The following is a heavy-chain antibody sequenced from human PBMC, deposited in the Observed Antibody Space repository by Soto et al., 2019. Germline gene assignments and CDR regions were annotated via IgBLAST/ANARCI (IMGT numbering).Heavy chain of an antibody. CDR3: ARMDGDYNYYGLDV. V-gene: IGHV2-26*01. Sequence: GSGPTLVNPTETLTLTCSVSGFSITNGRMGVSWIRQPPGKALERLAHFFSDAERSYSTSMQSRLNMYKDSSGSQVVLTMTNMAPADTATYFCARMDGDYNYYGLDVWGHGIAVTVSS. D-gene: IGHD4-17*01. CDR1: GFSITNGRMG. CDR2: FFSDAER. J-gene: IGHJ6*02.